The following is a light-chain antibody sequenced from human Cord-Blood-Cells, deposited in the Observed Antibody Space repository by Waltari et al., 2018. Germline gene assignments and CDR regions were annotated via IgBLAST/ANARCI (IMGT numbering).Light chain of an antibody. J-gene: IGLJ1*01. CDR3: CSYAGSSTDV. Sequence: QSALTQPASVSGSPGQSITISCTGTSRDVGSYNLVSWYQQHPGKAPKLMIYEGSKRHSGVSNRYSGSKSDNTASLTITGLQAEDEADYYCCSYAGSSTDVFGTGTKVTVL. V-gene: IGLV2-23*01. CDR2: EGS. CDR1: SRDVGSYNL.